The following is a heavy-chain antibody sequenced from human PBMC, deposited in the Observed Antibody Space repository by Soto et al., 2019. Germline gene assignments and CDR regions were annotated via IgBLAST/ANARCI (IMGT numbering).Heavy chain of an antibody. J-gene: IGHJ1*01. CDR3: ARQRPSVVTQAYFAV. D-gene: IGHD2-21*02. CDR2: IYYSGCT. Sequence: SETLSLTCTVTGDSISSRSYYWGWIRQPPGKGLEWIGSIYYSGCTYNNPSLRSRVSMSIDTSKDQFSLKLKSLTAADTALYFCARQRPSVVTQAYFAVGAPGSLVTFSS. V-gene: IGHV4-39*01. CDR1: GDSISSRSYY.